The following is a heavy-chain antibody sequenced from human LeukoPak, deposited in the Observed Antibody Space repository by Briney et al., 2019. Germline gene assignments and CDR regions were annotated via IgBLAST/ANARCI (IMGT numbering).Heavy chain of an antibody. CDR2: ISGSRGST. D-gene: IGHD1-14*01. Sequence: GGPLTLSCAPCGFTFSSYAMIWVRQAPGRGREWVSAISGSRGSTYYADSVKGRFTISRDNSKNTLYLQMNSLRAEDAALYYCALYNGYYGMDVWVQGTTVTVSS. CDR3: ALYNGYYGMDV. V-gene: IGHV3-23*01. J-gene: IGHJ6*02. CDR1: GFTFSSYA.